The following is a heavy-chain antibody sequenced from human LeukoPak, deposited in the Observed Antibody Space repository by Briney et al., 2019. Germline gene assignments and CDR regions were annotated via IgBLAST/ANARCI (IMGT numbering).Heavy chain of an antibody. J-gene: IGHJ4*02. D-gene: IGHD6-13*01. V-gene: IGHV1-18*01. CDR1: GYTFTSYG. CDR2: ISAYNGNT. CDR3: ARGGVVSYSSSYLSHY. Sequence: VASVKVSCKASGYTFTSYGISWGRQAPGQGLEWMGWISAYNGNTNYAQKLQGRVTMTTDTSTSTAYMELRSLRSDDTAVYYCARGGVVSYSSSYLSHYWGQGTLVTVSS.